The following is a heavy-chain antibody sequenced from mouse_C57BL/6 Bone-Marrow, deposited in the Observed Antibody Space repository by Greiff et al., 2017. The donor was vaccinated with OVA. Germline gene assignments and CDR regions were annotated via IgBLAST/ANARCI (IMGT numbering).Heavy chain of an antibody. V-gene: IGHV1-19*01. CDR2: INPYNGGT. CDR3: ARWRGYYSNSFAY. J-gene: IGHJ3*01. D-gene: IGHD2-5*01. Sequence: EVQLQQSGPVLVKPGASVKMSCKASGYTFTDYYMNWVKQSHGKSLEWIGVINPYNGGTSYNQKFKGKATLTVDKSSSTAYMELNSLTSEDSAVYYCARWRGYYSNSFAYWGQGTLVTVSA. CDR1: GYTFTDYY.